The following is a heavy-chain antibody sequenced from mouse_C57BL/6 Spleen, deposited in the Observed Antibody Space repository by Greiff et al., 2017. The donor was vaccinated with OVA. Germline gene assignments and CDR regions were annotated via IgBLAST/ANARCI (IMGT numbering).Heavy chain of an antibody. Sequence: QVQLQQPGAELVRPGSSVKLSCKASGYTFTSYWMHWVKQRPIQGLEWIGNIDPSDSETHYNQKFKDKATLTVDKSSRTAYMQLSSLTSEDSSVYYCARPYYYGSSQYYFDYWGQGTTLTVSS. CDR2: IDPSDSET. V-gene: IGHV1-52*01. CDR1: GYTFTSYW. CDR3: ARPYYYGSSQYYFDY. J-gene: IGHJ2*01. D-gene: IGHD1-1*01.